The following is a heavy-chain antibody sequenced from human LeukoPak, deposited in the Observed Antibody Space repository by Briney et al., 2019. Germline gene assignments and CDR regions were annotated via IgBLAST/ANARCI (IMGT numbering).Heavy chain of an antibody. J-gene: IGHJ4*02. D-gene: IGHD5-18*01. CDR1: GDSISSYS. V-gene: IGHV4-59*08. CDR2: IYNSGNT. CDR3: ARQTRYNYGPAFDF. Sequence: SETLSLTCTVSGDSISSYSWSWIRQPPGKGLEWIGDIYNSGNTNYNPSLKSRVTTSVSTSKNQFYLSLSSVTAADTAVYYCARQTRYNYGPAFDFWGQGALVTVSS.